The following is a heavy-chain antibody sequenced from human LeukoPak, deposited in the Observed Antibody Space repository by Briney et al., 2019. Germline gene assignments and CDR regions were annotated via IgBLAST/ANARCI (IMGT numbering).Heavy chain of an antibody. D-gene: IGHD3-10*01. V-gene: IGHV4-38-2*02. Sequence: PSETLSLTCTVSGYSISSGYYWGWIRQPPGKGLEWIGSIYHTGGTYYNPSLKSRVTISVDTSKNQFSLKLSSVTAADTAVYYCARVCGSGSYYNEGLDYWGQGTLVTVSS. CDR3: ARVCGSGSYYNEGLDY. J-gene: IGHJ4*02. CDR2: IYHTGGT. CDR1: GYSISSGYY.